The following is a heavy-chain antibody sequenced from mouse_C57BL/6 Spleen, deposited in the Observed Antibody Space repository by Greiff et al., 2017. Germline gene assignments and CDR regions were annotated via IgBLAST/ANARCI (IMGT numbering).Heavy chain of an antibody. D-gene: IGHD2-1*01. J-gene: IGHJ2*01. Sequence: VQLQQPGAELVRPGSSVKLSCKASGYTFTSYWMHWVKQRPIQGLEWIGNIDPSDSETHYNQKFKDKATLTVDKSSSTAYMQLSSLTSEDSAVYYCARQGAYYGNFIDYWGQGTTLTVSS. V-gene: IGHV1-52*01. CDR2: IDPSDSET. CDR3: ARQGAYYGNFIDY. CDR1: GYTFTSYW.